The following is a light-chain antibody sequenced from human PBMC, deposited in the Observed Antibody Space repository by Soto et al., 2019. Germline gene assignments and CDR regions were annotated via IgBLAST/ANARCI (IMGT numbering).Light chain of an antibody. J-gene: IGKJ1*01. CDR2: GAS. CDR3: QQYGSSPQT. CDR1: PSVSSSC. Sequence: EIVLKQSPGTVYLSPGERATLSCRASPSVSSSCLAWYRQKPGQAPSLLIYGASSRATGIPDRFSGRGAGTNFPLTIGRLEPEDSAVYYCQQYGSSPQTFDQGTKVEIK. V-gene: IGKV3-20*01.